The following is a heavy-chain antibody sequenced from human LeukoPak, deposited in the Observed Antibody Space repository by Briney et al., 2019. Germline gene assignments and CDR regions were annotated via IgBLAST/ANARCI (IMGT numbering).Heavy chain of an antibody. CDR3: ARHPRYSRRGDY. CDR1: GGSFSGYY. V-gene: IGHV4-34*01. D-gene: IGHD6-13*01. J-gene: IGHJ4*02. CDR2: INHSGST. Sequence: SETLSLTRAVYGGSFSGYYWSWIRQPPGKGLEWIGEINHSGSTNYNPSLKSRVTISVDTSKNQFSLKLSSVTAADTAVYYCARHPRYSRRGDYWGQGTLVTVSS.